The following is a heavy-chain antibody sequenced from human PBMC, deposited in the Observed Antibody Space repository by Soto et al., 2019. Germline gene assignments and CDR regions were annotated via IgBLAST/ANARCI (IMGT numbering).Heavy chain of an antibody. Sequence: QVQLVESGGGVVQPGRSLRLSCAASGFTFSSYGMHWVRQAPGKGLEWVAVIWYDGSNKYYEDSVKGRFTISRDNSKNTLYLQMNSLRAEDTAVYYCARGAATTDYGMDVWGQGTTVTVSS. D-gene: IGHD2-15*01. J-gene: IGHJ6*02. CDR3: ARGAATTDYGMDV. CDR1: GFTFSSYG. V-gene: IGHV3-33*01. CDR2: IWYDGSNK.